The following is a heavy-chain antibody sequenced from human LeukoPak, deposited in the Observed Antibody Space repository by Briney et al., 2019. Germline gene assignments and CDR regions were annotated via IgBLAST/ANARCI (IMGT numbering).Heavy chain of an antibody. CDR1: GFTFSSFG. CDR2: IRYDGSNK. V-gene: IGHV3-30*02. J-gene: IGHJ4*02. CDR3: AKDLGYSYGYVDY. Sequence: GGSLRLSCAASGFTFSSFGMHWVRQAPGKGLEWVALIRYDGSNKYYADSVKGRFTISRDNSKNTLYLQVNSLRAEDTAMYYCAKDLGYSYGYVDYWGQGDLVTVSS. D-gene: IGHD5-18*01.